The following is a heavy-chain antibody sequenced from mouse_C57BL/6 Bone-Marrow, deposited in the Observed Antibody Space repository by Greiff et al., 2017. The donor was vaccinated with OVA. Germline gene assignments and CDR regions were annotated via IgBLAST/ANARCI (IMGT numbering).Heavy chain of an antibody. J-gene: IGHJ1*03. CDR2: INPNNGGT. Sequence: VQLQQSGPELVKPGASVKISCKASGYTFTDYYMNWVKQSHGKSLEWIGDINPNNGGTSYNQKFKGKATLTVDKSSSTAYMELRSLTSEDSAVYYCATYYYDSSYGYFDVWGTGTTVTVSS. V-gene: IGHV1-26*01. CDR3: ATYYYDSSYGYFDV. D-gene: IGHD1-1*01. CDR1: GYTFTDYY.